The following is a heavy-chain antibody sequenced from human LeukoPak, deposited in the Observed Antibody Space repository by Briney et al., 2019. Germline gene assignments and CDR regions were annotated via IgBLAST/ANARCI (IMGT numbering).Heavy chain of an antibody. J-gene: IGHJ5*02. CDR2: INHSGST. CDR1: GGSFSGYY. Sequence: PSETLSLTCAVYGGSFSGYYWSWIRQPPGKGLEWIGEINHSGSTNYNPSLKSRVTISVDTSKNQFSLKLSSVTAADTAVYYCAKKAVAGPRVYNWFDPWGQGTLVTVSS. V-gene: IGHV4-34*01. CDR3: AKKAVAGPRVYNWFDP. D-gene: IGHD6-19*01.